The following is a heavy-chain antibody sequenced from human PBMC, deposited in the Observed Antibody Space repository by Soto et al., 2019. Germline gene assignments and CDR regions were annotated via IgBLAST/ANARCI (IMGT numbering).Heavy chain of an antibody. J-gene: IGHJ4*02. CDR2: VVPKIGSI. D-gene: IGHD3-10*01. V-gene: IGHV1-69*08. CDR3: TRGGRDTLGTAANFEY. CDR1: RGTFSSYT. Sequence: QVHLVQSGAEVKKPGSSVKVSCRAPRGTFSSYTINWVRQAPGQGLEWMGRVVPKIGSINFVRKFQGRLTLTEDISKHTAFWERSSRSPDDTAVYYCTRGGRDTLGTAANFEYWGQGAQVTVSS.